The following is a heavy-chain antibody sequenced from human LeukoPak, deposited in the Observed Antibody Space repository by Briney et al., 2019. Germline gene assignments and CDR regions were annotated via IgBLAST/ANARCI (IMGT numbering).Heavy chain of an antibody. V-gene: IGHV3-21*01. Sequence: KPGGSLRLSCAASGFTFSSYTMSWVRQAPGKGLEWVSCISGSSVYIYYADSLKGRFTISRDNAKNSLYLQMNGLRAEDTAVYYCARVSVAGAVIDAFDVWGQGTMVTVSS. J-gene: IGHJ3*01. CDR3: ARVSVAGAVIDAFDV. D-gene: IGHD6-19*01. CDR2: ISGSSVYI. CDR1: GFTFSSYT.